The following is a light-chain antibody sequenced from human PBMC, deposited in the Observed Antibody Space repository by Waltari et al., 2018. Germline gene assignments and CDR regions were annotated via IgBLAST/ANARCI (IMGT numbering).Light chain of an antibody. V-gene: IGKV3-15*01. J-gene: IGKJ2*01. CDR2: GAS. CDR1: QNIRSN. Sequence: EIVMTQSPATLSVSPGERATHSCRASQNIRSNLAWYRQKPGQAPRLLIYGASFRATGIPARISGSGSGTEFTLTISSLQSEDFAVYYCQQYDNWPPITFGQGTKLEIK. CDR3: QQYDNWPPIT.